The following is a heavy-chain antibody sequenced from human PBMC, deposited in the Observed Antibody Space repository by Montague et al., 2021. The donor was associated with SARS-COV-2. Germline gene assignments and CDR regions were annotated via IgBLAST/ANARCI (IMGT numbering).Heavy chain of an antibody. J-gene: IGHJ4*02. D-gene: IGHD6-13*01. CDR1: GDSVCINIPA. CDR3: ARGGSWLYYFDY. V-gene: IGHV6-1*01. Sequence: CAISGDSVCINIPACNLVRHSPSLQLEYLGGTYYRSKWYNDYAVSVKIRITINPDTSKNQFSLQLNSVTPEYTAVYYCARGGSWLYYFDYWGQGTLVTVAS. CDR2: TYYRSKWYN.